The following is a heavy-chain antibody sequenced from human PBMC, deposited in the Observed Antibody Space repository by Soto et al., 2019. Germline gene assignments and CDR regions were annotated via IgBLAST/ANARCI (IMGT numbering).Heavy chain of an antibody. D-gene: IGHD2-2*01. CDR1: GSAFTSYW. J-gene: IGHJ5*02. Sequence: GESLKISCTGSGSAFTSYWIAWVRQMPGKGLEWMGIIYPVDSDTRYSPSFQGQVTISADKSITTAYLQWSILKASDTAMYYCARGYCTTTICDPWFDPWGQGTLVTVSS. V-gene: IGHV5-51*01. CDR2: IYPVDSDT. CDR3: ARGYCTTTICDPWFDP.